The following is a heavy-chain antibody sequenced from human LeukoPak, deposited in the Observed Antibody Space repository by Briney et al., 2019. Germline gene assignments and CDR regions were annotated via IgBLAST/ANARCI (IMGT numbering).Heavy chain of an antibody. D-gene: IGHD3-22*01. CDR2: ISSSSSYI. Sequence: GGSLRLSCAASGFTFDDYAMHWVRQAPGKGLEWVSSISSSSSYIYYADSVKGRFTISRDNAKNSLYLQMNSLRAEDTAVYYCARDPQYYYDSSGYYYYYYYMDVWGKGTTVTISS. V-gene: IGHV3-21*01. CDR3: ARDPQYYYDSSGYYYYYYYMDV. J-gene: IGHJ6*03. CDR1: GFTFDDYA.